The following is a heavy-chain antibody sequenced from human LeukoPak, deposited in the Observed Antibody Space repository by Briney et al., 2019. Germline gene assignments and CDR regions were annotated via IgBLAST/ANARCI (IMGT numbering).Heavy chain of an antibody. V-gene: IGHV1-69*04. CDR2: IVPILGIA. Sequence: SVKVSCKASGGTFSSYAISWVRQAPGQGLEWMGRIVPILGIANYAQKFQERVTITRDMSTSTAYMELSSLRSEDTAVYYCAAETGEVPFDIWGQGTMVTVSS. CDR1: GGTFSSYA. CDR3: AAETGEVPFDI. D-gene: IGHD3-10*01. J-gene: IGHJ3*02.